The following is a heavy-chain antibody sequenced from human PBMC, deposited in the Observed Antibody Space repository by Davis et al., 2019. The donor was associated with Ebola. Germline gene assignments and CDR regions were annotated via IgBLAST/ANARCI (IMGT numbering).Heavy chain of an antibody. J-gene: IGHJ4*02. Sequence: GESLKISCAASGFTFDDYAMHWVRQSPGKGLECASLINGDGTLTYYADSVKGRFTISRDNSKNSLYLQMNSLTSEDTAIYYCGKADCGGDCRVVDFWGQGTLVTVSA. V-gene: IGHV3-43*02. CDR2: INGDGTLT. CDR1: GFTFDDYA. CDR3: GKADCGGDCRVVDF. D-gene: IGHD2-21*02.